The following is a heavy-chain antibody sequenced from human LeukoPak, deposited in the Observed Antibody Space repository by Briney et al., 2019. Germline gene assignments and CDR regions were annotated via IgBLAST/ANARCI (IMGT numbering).Heavy chain of an antibody. J-gene: IGHJ4*02. CDR2: ISAYNGNT. D-gene: IGHD4-17*01. CDR1: GYTFTSYG. V-gene: IGHV1-18*01. CDR3: AVGVTTSFHFDY. Sequence: ASVKVSCKASGYTFTSYGISWVRRAPGQGLEGLGWISAYNGNTNYAQKLQGRVTMTTDTSTSTAYMELRSLRSDDTAVYYCAVGVTTSFHFDYWGQGTLVTVSS.